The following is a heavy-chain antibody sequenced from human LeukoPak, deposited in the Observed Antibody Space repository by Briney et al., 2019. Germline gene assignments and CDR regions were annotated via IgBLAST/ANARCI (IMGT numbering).Heavy chain of an antibody. V-gene: IGHV3-33*01. J-gene: IGHJ4*02. CDR3: ARDNGTFDY. Sequence: GGSLRLSCVASGFTFSSYGMYWVRQAPGKGLEWVAVIWYDGSNKYYADSVKGRFTISRDNSKKTLYLQMNSLRAEDTSVYYCARDNGTFDYWGQGTLVTVSS. CDR2: IWYDGSNK. CDR1: GFTFSSYG.